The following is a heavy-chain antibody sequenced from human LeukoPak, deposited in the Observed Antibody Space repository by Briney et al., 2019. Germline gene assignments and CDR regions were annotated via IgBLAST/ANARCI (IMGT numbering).Heavy chain of an antibody. CDR3: ARPLYSSGWFDAFDI. D-gene: IGHD6-19*01. CDR1: GGSISGYY. Sequence: SETLSLTCTVSGGSISGYYWSWIRQPPGKGLEWIGYIYTSGSTNYNPSLKSRVTISVDTSKNQFSLKLSSVTAADTAVYYCARPLYSSGWFDAFDIWGQGTMVTVSS. J-gene: IGHJ3*02. V-gene: IGHV4-4*09. CDR2: IYTSGST.